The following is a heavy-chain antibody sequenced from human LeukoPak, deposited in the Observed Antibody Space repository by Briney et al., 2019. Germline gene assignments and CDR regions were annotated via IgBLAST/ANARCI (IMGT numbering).Heavy chain of an antibody. V-gene: IGHV3-30-3*01. CDR2: ISYDGSNK. Sequence: GGSLRLSCAASGFTFSSYAMHWVRQAPGKGLEWVAVISYDGSNKYYADSVKGRFTISRDNSKNTLYLQMNSLRAEDTAVYYCARDTTINLGYCSSTSCQGPFDYWGQGTLVTVSS. D-gene: IGHD2-2*01. CDR1: GFTFSSYA. J-gene: IGHJ4*02. CDR3: ARDTTINLGYCSSTSCQGPFDY.